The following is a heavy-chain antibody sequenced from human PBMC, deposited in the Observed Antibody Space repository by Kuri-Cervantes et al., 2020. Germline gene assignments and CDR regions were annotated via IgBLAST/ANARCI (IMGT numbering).Heavy chain of an antibody. CDR3: ARDKPDDDYGTTFDY. CDR1: GFTFSSYW. CDR2: IKQDGSEK. J-gene: IGHJ4*02. Sequence: GESLKISCAASGFTFSSYWMSWVRQAPGKGLEWVANIKQDGSEKYYVDSVKGRFTISRDNAKNSLYLQMNSLRAEDTAVYYCARDKPDDDYGTTFDYWGQGTLVTVSS. D-gene: IGHD4/OR15-4a*01. V-gene: IGHV3-7*03.